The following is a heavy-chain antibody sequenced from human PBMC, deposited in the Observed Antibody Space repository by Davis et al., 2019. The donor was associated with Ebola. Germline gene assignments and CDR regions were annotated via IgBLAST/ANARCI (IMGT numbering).Heavy chain of an antibody. CDR3: ARSVPGIAVAGYFDY. Sequence: GESLKISCAASGFTFSSYEMNWVRQAPGKGLEWVSYISSSGSTIYYADSVKGRFTISRDNSKNTLYLQMNSLRDEDTAVYYCARSVPGIAVAGYFDYWGQGTLVTVSS. J-gene: IGHJ4*02. CDR1: GFTFSSYE. V-gene: IGHV3-48*03. CDR2: ISSSGSTI. D-gene: IGHD6-19*01.